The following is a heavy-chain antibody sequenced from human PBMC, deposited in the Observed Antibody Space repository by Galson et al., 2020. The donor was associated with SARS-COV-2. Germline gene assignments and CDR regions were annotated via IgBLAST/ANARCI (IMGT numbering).Heavy chain of an antibody. D-gene: IGHD3-16*02. CDR2: MNPNSGNT. J-gene: IGHJ6*03. V-gene: IGHV1-8*01. CDR1: GYTFTSYD. Sequence: ASVTVSCKASGYTFTSYDINWVRQATGQGLEWMGWMNPNSGNTGYAQKFQGRVTMTRNTSISTAYMELSSLRSEDTAVYYCARAKGYYDYVWGSYRKDYYYDYMDVWGKGTTVTVSS. CDR3: ARAKGYYDYVWGSYRKDYYYDYMDV.